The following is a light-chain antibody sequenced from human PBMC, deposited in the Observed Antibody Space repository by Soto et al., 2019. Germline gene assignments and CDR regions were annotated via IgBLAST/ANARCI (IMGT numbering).Light chain of an antibody. J-gene: IGKJ5*01. CDR1: QRVSGY. Sequence: EIVLTQSPATLSLYPGERATLSCRASQRVSGYLAWYQQKAGQAPRLLIYDASNRATGIPARFSGSGSGTDFTLTISSVESEDFAVYYCQQRGTWPPTITFGQGTRLDIK. V-gene: IGKV3-11*01. CDR3: QQRGTWPPTIT. CDR2: DAS.